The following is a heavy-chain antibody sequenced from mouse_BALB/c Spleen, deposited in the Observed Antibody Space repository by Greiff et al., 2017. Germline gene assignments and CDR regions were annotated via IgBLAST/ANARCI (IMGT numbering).Heavy chain of an antibody. V-gene: IGHV1-5*01. CDR2: IYPGNSDT. CDR1: GYTFTSYW. CDR3: TRLVTTVVAEAMDY. D-gene: IGHD1-1*01. Sequence: VQLQQSGTVLARPGASVKMSCKASGYTFTSYWMHWVKQRPGQGLEWIGAIYPGNSDTSYNQKFKGKAKLTAVTSTSTAYMELSSLTNEDSAVYYCTRLVTTVVAEAMDYWGQGTSVTVSS. J-gene: IGHJ4*01.